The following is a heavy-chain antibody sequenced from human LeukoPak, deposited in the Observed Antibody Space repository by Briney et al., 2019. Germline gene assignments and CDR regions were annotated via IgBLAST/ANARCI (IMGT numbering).Heavy chain of an antibody. CDR2: INTDGSST. V-gene: IGHV3-74*01. Sequence: GGSLRLSCAASGFTFSSYWMHWVRQAPGKGLMWVSRINTDGSSTSYADSVKGRFTISRDNAKNTLYLQMNSLRAEDTAVYYCARDGPYFDYWVQGTLVTVSS. CDR3: ARDGPYFDY. CDR1: GFTFSSYW. J-gene: IGHJ4*02.